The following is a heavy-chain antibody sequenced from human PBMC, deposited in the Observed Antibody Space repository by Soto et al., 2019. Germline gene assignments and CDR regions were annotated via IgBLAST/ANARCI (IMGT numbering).Heavy chain of an antibody. CDR2: ILSKAGNYAT. J-gene: IGHJ4*02. CDR3: IRGGSPYYYDY. Sequence: EVQLVESGGGLVQPGGSLNLSCEASGLIFSGLAVTWARRASGKGLEWVGRILSKAGNYATAYPASMKGRFTISRDDSENTAFLQMNSLKTEDTAVYYCIRGGSPYYYDYWGQGTLVAVSS. CDR1: GLIFSGLA. V-gene: IGHV3-73*01.